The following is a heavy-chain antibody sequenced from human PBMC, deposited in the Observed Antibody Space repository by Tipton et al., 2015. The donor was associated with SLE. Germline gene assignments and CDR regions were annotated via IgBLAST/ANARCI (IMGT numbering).Heavy chain of an antibody. V-gene: IGHV4-59*01. J-gene: IGHJ6*02. CDR1: GGSISAYH. Sequence: TLSLTCTVSGGSISAYHWTWIRQPPGKRLEWIGHIYDSESTNYNPSLNGRVTISGDPSKNQFSLTLSSVTAADTAVYYCARDSWCTAGSDSYYYCGMDVWGQGTTVTVSS. CDR3: ARDSWCTAGSDSYYYCGMDV. CDR2: IYDSEST. D-gene: IGHD4/OR15-4a*01.